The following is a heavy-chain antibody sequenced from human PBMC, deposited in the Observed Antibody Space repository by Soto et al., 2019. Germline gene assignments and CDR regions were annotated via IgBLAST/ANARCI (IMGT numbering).Heavy chain of an antibody. J-gene: IGHJ4*02. CDR1: GYSISSGYY. CDR3: ARVSIAAAAVY. V-gene: IGHV4-38-2*01. D-gene: IGHD6-13*01. Sequence: SETLSLTCAVSGYSISSGYYWGWIRQPPGKGLEWIGSIYHSGSTYYNPSLKSRVTISVDTSKNQFSLKLSSVTAADTAVYYCARVSIAAAAVYWGQGTLVTSPQ. CDR2: IYHSGST.